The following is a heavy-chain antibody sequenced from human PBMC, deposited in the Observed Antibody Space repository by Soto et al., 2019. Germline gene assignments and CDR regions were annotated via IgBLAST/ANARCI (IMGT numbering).Heavy chain of an antibody. J-gene: IGHJ4*02. D-gene: IGHD7-27*01. Sequence: SETLSLTCAVSGDSISSSVWCTWVRPPPGKGLEWIGEVFHTGNTNYNPSLKSRVTMSVDKYPNEFSLNVTSVTAADTARYYCARKAWVRFDYWGQGALVTVSS. CDR1: GDSISSSVW. V-gene: IGHV4-4*02. CDR3: ARKAWVRFDY. CDR2: VFHTGNT.